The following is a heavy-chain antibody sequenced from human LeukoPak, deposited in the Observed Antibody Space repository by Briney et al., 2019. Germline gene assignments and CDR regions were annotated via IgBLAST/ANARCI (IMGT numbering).Heavy chain of an antibody. CDR2: IYTSGST. CDR3: ARDNPFGGVIGNDC. D-gene: IGHD3-16*02. Sequence: PSETLSLTCTVSGGSISSDYWSCIRQPAGKGLEWIGRIYTSGSTNYNPSLKSRVTMSVDTSKNQFSLKLSSVTAADTAVYYCARDNPFGGVIGNDCWGQGTLVTVSS. V-gene: IGHV4-4*07. J-gene: IGHJ4*02. CDR1: GGSISSDY.